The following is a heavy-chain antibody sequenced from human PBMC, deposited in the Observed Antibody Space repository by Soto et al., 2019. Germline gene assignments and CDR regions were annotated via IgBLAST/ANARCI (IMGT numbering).Heavy chain of an antibody. D-gene: IGHD2-15*01. Sequence: QVQLVQSGAEVKKPGASVKVSCKASGYTFTSLDINWVRQATGQGLEWMGWMNPNSGSTGSAQKFQGRVAMTRDTSINTAYMELSSLRSYDTAVYYCARGRGYSDGIDYWGQGTLVTVSS. J-gene: IGHJ4*02. V-gene: IGHV1-8*01. CDR3: ARGRGYSDGIDY. CDR1: GYTFTSLD. CDR2: MNPNSGST.